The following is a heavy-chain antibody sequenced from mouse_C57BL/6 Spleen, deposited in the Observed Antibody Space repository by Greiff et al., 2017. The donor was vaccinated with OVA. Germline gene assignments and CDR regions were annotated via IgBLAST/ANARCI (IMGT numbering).Heavy chain of an antibody. J-gene: IGHJ3*01. CDR3: ARQGGVYYGYDGFAY. CDR2: ISGGGGNT. Sequence: EVKVEESGGGLVKPGGSLKLSCAASGFTFSSYTMSWVRQTPEKRLEWVATISGGGGNTYYPDSVKGRFTLSRDNAKNTLYLQMSSLRSEDTAVYDCARQGGVYYGYDGFAYWGQGTLVTVSA. CDR1: GFTFSSYT. D-gene: IGHD2-2*01. V-gene: IGHV5-9*04.